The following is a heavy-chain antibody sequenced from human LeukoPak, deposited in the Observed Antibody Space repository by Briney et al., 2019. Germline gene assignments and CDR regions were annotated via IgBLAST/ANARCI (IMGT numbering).Heavy chain of an antibody. Sequence: SETLSLTCTVSGGSISSYYWSWIRQPAGKGLEWIGRIYTSGSTNYNPSLKSRVTMSVDTSKNQFSLKLSSVTAADTAVYYCARDRSYCSSTSCYTFDYWGQGTLVTVSS. CDR1: GGSISSYY. CDR3: ARDRSYCSSTSCYTFDY. V-gene: IGHV4-4*07. J-gene: IGHJ4*02. CDR2: IYTSGST. D-gene: IGHD2-2*02.